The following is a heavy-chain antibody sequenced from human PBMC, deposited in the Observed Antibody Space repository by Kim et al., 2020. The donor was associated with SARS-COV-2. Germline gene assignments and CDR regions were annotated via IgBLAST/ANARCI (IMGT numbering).Heavy chain of an antibody. D-gene: IGHD6-19*01. J-gene: IGHJ6*01. V-gene: IGHV4-39*01. Sequence: SETLSLTCTVSGGSLSSSSSYWGWIRQPPGKGLEWLLTANSSGNTDYNPSLKIRVTISVDTSKNQFSLKLGSVTAADTAVCYCARNKRYSSGWYVAFYY. CDR2: ANSSGNT. CDR3: ARNKRYSSGWYVAFYY. CDR1: GGSLSSSSSY.